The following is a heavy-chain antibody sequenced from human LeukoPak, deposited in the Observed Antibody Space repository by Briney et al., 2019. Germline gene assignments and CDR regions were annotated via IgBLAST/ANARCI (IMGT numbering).Heavy chain of an antibody. J-gene: IGHJ4*02. CDR3: ASIPSGSRGFDY. D-gene: IGHD1-26*01. CDR2: IHHSGRI. CDR1: GGSLSGNH. Sequence: SSETLSLTCAVYGGSLSGNHWTWIRQPPGKGLEWIGEIHHSGRINYNPSLKSRVTMSVDTSKTQFSLRLSSVTAADTAVYFCASIPSGSRGFDYWGQGTLVTVSS. V-gene: IGHV4-34*01.